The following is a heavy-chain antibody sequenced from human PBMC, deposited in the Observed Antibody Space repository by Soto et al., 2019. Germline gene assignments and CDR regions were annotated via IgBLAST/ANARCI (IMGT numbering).Heavy chain of an antibody. CDR3: AIDVGIHDAFDI. J-gene: IGHJ3*02. D-gene: IGHD2-21*01. V-gene: IGHV4-59*13. Sequence: QVRLHESGPGLVKPSETLSLTCTVSTDSFNDYYWSWIRQPPGKGLEWIGSIYHTGNTNYNPSPESRVSISVDTSKIQFALSLSSVTAADTAVYYCAIDVGIHDAFDIWGQWTLVTVSS. CDR1: TDSFNDYY. CDR2: IYHTGNT.